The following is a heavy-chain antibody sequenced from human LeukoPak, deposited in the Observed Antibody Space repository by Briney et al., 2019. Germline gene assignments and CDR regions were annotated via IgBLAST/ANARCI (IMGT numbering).Heavy chain of an antibody. Sequence: SETLSLTCAVYGGSFSGYYWSWIRQPPGKGLEWIGEINHGGSTNYNPSLKSRVTISVDTSKNQFSLKLSSVTAADTAVYYCACPKGNYYYYGMDVWGQGTTVAVSS. CDR3: ACPKGNYYYYGMDV. CDR2: INHGGST. CDR1: GGSFSGYY. J-gene: IGHJ6*02. V-gene: IGHV4-34*01.